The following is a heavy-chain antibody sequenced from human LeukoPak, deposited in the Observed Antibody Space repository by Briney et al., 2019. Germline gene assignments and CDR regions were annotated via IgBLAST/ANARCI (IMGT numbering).Heavy chain of an antibody. V-gene: IGHV4-4*07. D-gene: IGHD3-9*01. J-gene: IGHJ5*02. Sequence: SETLSLTCTVSGGSISSYYWSWIRQPAGKGLEWIGRIYTSGSTNYNPSPKSRVTMSVDTSKNQFSLKLSSVTAADTAVYYCARADPYYDILTGYYRANWFDPWGQGTLVTVSS. CDR1: GGSISSYY. CDR3: ARADPYYDILTGYYRANWFDP. CDR2: IYTSGST.